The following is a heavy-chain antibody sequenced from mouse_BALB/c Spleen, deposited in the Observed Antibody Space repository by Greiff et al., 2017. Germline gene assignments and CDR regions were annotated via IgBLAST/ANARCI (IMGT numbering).Heavy chain of an antibody. CDR2: ISYSGST. V-gene: IGHV3-2*02. J-gene: IGHJ3*01. D-gene: IGHD2-4*01. CDR3: ARSGLTMTY. CDR1: GYSITSDYA. Sequence: EVQLQESGPGLVKPSQSLSLTCTVTGYSITSDYAWNWIRQFPGNKLEWMGYISYSGSTSYNPSLKSRISITRDTSKNQFFLQLNSVTTEDTATYYCARSGLTMTYWGQGTLVTVSA.